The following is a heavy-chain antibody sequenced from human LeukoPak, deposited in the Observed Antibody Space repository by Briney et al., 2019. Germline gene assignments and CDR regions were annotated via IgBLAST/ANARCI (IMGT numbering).Heavy chain of an antibody. CDR1: GGSISSYY. CDR2: IYYSGST. CDR3: ARVRWDSSGWYWFDP. V-gene: IGHV4-59*01. Sequence: PSETLSLTCTVSGGSISSYYWSWIRQPPGKGLEWIGYIYYSGSTNYNPSLKSRVTISVDTSKNQFSLKLSSVTAADTAVYYCARVRWDSSGWYWFDPWGQGTLVTVSS. J-gene: IGHJ5*02. D-gene: IGHD6-19*01.